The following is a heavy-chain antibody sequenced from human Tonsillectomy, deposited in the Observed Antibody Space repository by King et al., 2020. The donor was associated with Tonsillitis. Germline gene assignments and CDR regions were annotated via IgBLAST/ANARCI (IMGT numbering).Heavy chain of an antibody. J-gene: IGHJ4*02. Sequence: QLVQSGAEVKKPGASVKVSCKVSGYTLTELSMHWVRQAPGKGLEWMGGFDPEDDERLYAQKFQGRVTMTEDTSTDTAYMELSSLRSEDSAVYYCATERASGYYPHVDYWGQGALVTVSS. V-gene: IGHV1-24*01. CDR2: FDPEDDER. CDR1: GYTLTELS. D-gene: IGHD3-22*01. CDR3: ATERASGYYPHVDY.